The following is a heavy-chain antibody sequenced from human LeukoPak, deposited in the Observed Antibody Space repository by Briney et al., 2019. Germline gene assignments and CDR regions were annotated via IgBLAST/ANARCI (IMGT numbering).Heavy chain of an antibody. CDR3: ATRRGYSYGSGDNWFDP. CDR2: INHSGST. D-gene: IGHD5-18*01. Sequence: SETLSLTCAVYGGSFSGYYWSWIRQPPGKGLEWIGEINHSGSTNYNPSLKSRVTISVDTSKNQFSLKLSSVTAADTAVYYCATRRGYSYGSGDNWFDPWGQGTLVTVSS. V-gene: IGHV4-34*01. J-gene: IGHJ5*02. CDR1: GGSFSGYY.